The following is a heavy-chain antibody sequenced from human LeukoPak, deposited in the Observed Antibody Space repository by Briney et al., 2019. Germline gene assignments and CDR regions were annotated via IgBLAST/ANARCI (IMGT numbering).Heavy chain of an antibody. V-gene: IGHV6-1*01. J-gene: IGHJ3*02. Sequence: SQTLSLTFAISGDSVSSNSAAWNWIRQSPSRGLEWLGRTYYRSKWYNDYAVSVKSRITINPDTSKNQFSLQLNSVTPEDTAVYYCARDPRASYSSSWYGGRAAFDIWGQGTMVTVSS. CDR3: ARDPRASYSSSWYGGRAAFDI. D-gene: IGHD6-13*01. CDR1: GDSVSSNSAA. CDR2: TYYRSKWYN.